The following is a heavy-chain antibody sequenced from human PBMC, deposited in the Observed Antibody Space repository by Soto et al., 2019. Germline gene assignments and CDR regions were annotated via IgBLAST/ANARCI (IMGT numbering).Heavy chain of an antibody. V-gene: IGHV3-30*18. CDR1: GFTFSSYG. D-gene: IGHD1-26*01. CDR2: ISYDGSNK. J-gene: IGHJ4*02. Sequence: GGSLRLSCAASGFTFSSYGMHWVRQAPGKGLEWVAVISYDGSNKYYADSVKGRFTISRDNSKNTLYLQMNSLRAEDTAVYYCAKGAGSYSDFDYWGQGTLVTVSS. CDR3: AKGAGSYSDFDY.